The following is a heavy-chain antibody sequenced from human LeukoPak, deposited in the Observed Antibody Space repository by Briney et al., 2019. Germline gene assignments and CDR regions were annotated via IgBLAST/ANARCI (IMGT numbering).Heavy chain of an antibody. V-gene: IGHV3-15*01. Sequence: RAGGSLRPSCVASGFTITNARMGWVRQAPGKGLEWVGLIKSKIDGGTTDFAAPVKGRFTISIDDSKHTLYLQMNSLKSEDTGVYYCTTGYGHSDFDYWGQGTLVTVSS. CDR2: IKSKIDGGTT. CDR1: GFTITNAR. CDR3: TTGYGHSDFDY. D-gene: IGHD3-3*02. J-gene: IGHJ4*02.